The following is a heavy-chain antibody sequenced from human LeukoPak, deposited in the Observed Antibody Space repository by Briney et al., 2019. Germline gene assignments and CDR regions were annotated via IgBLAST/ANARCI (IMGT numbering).Heavy chain of an antibody. CDR2: IWYDGSNK. CDR3: ARDQVGYSYGYGDFDY. D-gene: IGHD5-18*01. Sequence: GGSLRLSCAASGFTFSSYGMHWVRQAPGKGLEWVAVIWYDGSNKYYADSVKGRFTISRDNSKNTLNLQMNSLRAEDTAVYYCARDQVGYSYGYGDFDYWGQGTLVTVSS. J-gene: IGHJ4*02. CDR1: GFTFSSYG. V-gene: IGHV3-33*01.